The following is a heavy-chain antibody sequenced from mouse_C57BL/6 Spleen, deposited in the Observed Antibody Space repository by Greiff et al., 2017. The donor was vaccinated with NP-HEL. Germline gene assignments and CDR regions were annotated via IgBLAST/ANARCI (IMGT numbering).Heavy chain of an antibody. D-gene: IGHD2-3*01. V-gene: IGHV1-55*01. CDR3: ARDDDGYYYFDH. Sequence: QVQLQQPGAELVKPGASVKMSCKASGYTFTSYWITWVKQRPGQGLEWIGDIYPGSGSTNYNEKFKSKATLTVDTSSSTAYMQLSSLTSEDSAVYYCARDDDGYYYFDHWGQGTTLTVSS. CDR2: IYPGSGST. CDR1: GYTFTSYW. J-gene: IGHJ2*01.